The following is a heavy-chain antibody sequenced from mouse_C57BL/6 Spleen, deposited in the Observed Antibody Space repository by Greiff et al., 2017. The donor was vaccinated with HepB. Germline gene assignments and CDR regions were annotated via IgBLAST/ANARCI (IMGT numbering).Heavy chain of an antibody. Sequence: QVQLQQPGAELVKPGASVKMSCKASGYTFTSYWITWVKQRPGQGLEWIGDIYPGSGSTNYNEKFKSKATLTVDTSSSTAYMQLSSLTSEDSAVYYCARDGDWERFYYAMDYWGQGTSVTVSS. CDR3: ARDGDWERFYYAMDY. CDR1: GYTFTSYW. D-gene: IGHD4-1*01. J-gene: IGHJ4*01. V-gene: IGHV1-55*01. CDR2: IYPGSGST.